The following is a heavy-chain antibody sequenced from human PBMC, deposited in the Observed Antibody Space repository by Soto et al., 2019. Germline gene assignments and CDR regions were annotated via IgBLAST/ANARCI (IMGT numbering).Heavy chain of an antibody. CDR2: VSSSGNYK. J-gene: IGHJ4*02. CDR1: GFTFEDYY. V-gene: IGHV3-11*05. D-gene: IGHD1-1*01. Sequence: QVHLVESGGGLVRPGGSLRLSCTTSGFTFEDYYMSWVRQAPGAGLEWISYVSSSGNYKNYADSVKGRFTISRDNTNNSLHHQMNSVRADDTAMYYCTRGKLNPDFWGQGILVIVSS. CDR3: TRGKLNPDF.